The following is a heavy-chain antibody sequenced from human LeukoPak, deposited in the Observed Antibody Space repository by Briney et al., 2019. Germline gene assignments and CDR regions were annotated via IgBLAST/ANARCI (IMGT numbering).Heavy chain of an antibody. J-gene: IGHJ4*02. D-gene: IGHD6-13*01. CDR2: ISSGSSTI. V-gene: IGHV3-48*04. Sequence: GGSLRLSCAASGFTVSSNYMSWVRQAPGKGLEWVSYISSGSSTIYYADSVKGRFTISRDNAKKSLYLQMNSLRAEDTAVYYCARDGPYSSSWYDDYWGQGTLVTVSS. CDR3: ARDGPYSSSWYDDY. CDR1: GFTVSSNY.